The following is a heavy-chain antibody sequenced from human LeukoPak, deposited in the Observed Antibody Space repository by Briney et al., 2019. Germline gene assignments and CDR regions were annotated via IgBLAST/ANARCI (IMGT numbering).Heavy chain of an antibody. CDR2: ISYDGSNK. V-gene: IGHV3-30-3*01. Sequence: GGFLRLSCAASGFTFSSYAMHWVRQAPGKGLEWVAVISYDGSNKYYADSVKGRFTISRDNSKNTLYLQMNSLRAEDTAVYYCARETGPGGAFDIWGQGTMVTVSS. D-gene: IGHD7-27*01. J-gene: IGHJ3*02. CDR3: ARETGPGGAFDI. CDR1: GFTFSSYA.